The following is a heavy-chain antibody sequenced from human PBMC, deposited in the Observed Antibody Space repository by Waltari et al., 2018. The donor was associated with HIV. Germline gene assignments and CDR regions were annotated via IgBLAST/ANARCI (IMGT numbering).Heavy chain of an antibody. CDR1: GFTFSSYW. J-gene: IGHJ6*02. CDR2: INSDGSST. Sequence: EVQLVESGGGLVQPGGSLRLSCAASGFTFSSYWLHWVDQAPGKGLVWVSRINSDGSSTSYADSVKGRFTISRDNAKNTLYLQMNSLRAEDTAVYYCASGYSSSWRSDYYYYGMDVWGQGTTVTVSS. CDR3: ASGYSSSWRSDYYYYGMDV. V-gene: IGHV3-74*01. D-gene: IGHD6-13*01.